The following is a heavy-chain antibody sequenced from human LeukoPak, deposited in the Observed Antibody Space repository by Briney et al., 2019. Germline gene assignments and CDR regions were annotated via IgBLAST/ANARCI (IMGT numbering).Heavy chain of an antibody. D-gene: IGHD6-19*01. J-gene: IGHJ4*02. CDR3: ATDGQSSGWYGFDY. CDR2: ITSPVGHI. CDR1: GFTFSTYS. V-gene: IGHV3-21*01. Sequence: GGSLRLSCAACGFTFSTYSMNCVRQAPGKGLEWVASITSPVGHIYYAGSLKGRITISRDNAKSSLYLQMNSLRAEDTAVYYCATDGQSSGWYGFDYWGQGTLVTVSS.